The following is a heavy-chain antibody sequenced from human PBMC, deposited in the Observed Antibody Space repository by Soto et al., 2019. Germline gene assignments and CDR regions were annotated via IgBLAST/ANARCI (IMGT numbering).Heavy chain of an antibody. CDR3: ARVSRRNTFDV. CDR1: GFTFNSYW. J-gene: IGHJ3*01. Sequence: LRLSCAASGFTFNSYWMTWVRQAPGKGLEWVANINTDGSQKHSVDSVKGRFTFSRDNGKNSLYLQMNSLRVEDTAVYYCARVSRRNTFDVWGQGTMVTV. CDR2: INTDGSQK. V-gene: IGHV3-7*01.